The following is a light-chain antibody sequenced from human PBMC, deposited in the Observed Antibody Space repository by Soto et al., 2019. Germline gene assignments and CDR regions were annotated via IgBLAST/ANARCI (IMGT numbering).Light chain of an antibody. CDR3: SSVAGGQFV. J-gene: IGLJ1*01. CDR1: SSDVGYYNY. Sequence: QSALTQPPFASGSPGQSVTISCTGTSSDVGYYNYVAWYQQHPGRAPRLMIYEVSERPSGVPARFSGSKSGNTAYLTVSGLQAEDEADYYCSSVAGGQFVFGTGTQVTVL. V-gene: IGLV2-8*01. CDR2: EVS.